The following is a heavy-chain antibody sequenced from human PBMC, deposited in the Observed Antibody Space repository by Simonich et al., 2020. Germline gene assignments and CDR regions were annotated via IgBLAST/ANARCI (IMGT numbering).Heavy chain of an antibody. J-gene: IGHJ5*02. D-gene: IGHD6-13*01. CDR3: ARVRSSSWYWFDP. CDR2: INPNSGGK. Sequence: QVQLVQSGAEVKKPGASVKVSCKASGYTFTGYYMHWVRQAPGQGLEWMGRINPNSGGKNYAQKFQGRVTMTRDTSISTAYMELSRLRSDDTAVYYCARVRSSSWYWFDPWGQGTLVTVSS. CDR1: GYTFTGYY. V-gene: IGHV1-2*06.